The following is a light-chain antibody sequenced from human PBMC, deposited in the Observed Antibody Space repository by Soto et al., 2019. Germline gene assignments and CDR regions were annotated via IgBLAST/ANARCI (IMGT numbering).Light chain of an antibody. CDR2: GNN. Sequence: QSVLTQPPSASGTPGQTITISCSGGSSNIGINTVSWYEHLPGTAPRLLIYGNNQRPSGVPDRFSGSKSDTSASLAITGLQAEDEADYYCQSYDSSLNTYVFGAGTKVTVL. CDR3: QSYDSSLNTYV. V-gene: IGLV1-44*01. J-gene: IGLJ1*01. CDR1: SSNIGINT.